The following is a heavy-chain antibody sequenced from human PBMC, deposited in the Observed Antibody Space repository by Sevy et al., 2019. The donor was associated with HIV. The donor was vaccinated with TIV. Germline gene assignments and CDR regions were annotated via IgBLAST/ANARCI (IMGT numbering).Heavy chain of an antibody. V-gene: IGHV4-59*02. CDR2: SGST. CDR3: ARGGSNQQQLDYFDH. CDR1: GVSVSPYY. D-gene: IGHD1-1*01. J-gene: IGHJ4*02. Sequence: SETLSLTCTVSGVSVSPYYWAWIRQPPGKGLECVAFSGSTNYNPSLKSRATTSVDTSKNQFSLKLGSVTAADTAIYYCARGGSNQQQLDYFDHWGQGTLVTVSS.